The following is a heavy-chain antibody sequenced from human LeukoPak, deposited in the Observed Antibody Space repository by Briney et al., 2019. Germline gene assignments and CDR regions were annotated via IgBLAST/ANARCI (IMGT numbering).Heavy chain of an antibody. CDR3: ARVEKYYSDSSGYYDF. CDR1: GFTFSSYS. Sequence: PGGSLRLSCAASGFTFSSYSMNWVRQAPGKGLEWVSSISSSSSYIYYADSVKGRFTISRDNAKNSLYLQMNSLRAEDTAVYYCARVEKYYSDSSGYYDFWGQGTLVTVSS. V-gene: IGHV3-21*01. D-gene: IGHD3-22*01. J-gene: IGHJ4*02. CDR2: ISSSSSYI.